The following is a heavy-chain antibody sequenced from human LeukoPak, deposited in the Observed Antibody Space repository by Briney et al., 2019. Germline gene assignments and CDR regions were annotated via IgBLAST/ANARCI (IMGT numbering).Heavy chain of an antibody. D-gene: IGHD5-18*01. Sequence: GGSLRLSCAASGFTFSSYAMSWVRQAPGKGLEWVSAISGSGGSTYYADSVKGRLTISRDNSKNTLYLQMNSLRAEDTAVYYCAKDEGSSGYGKYYFDYWGQGTLVTVSS. CDR2: ISGSGGST. J-gene: IGHJ4*02. CDR1: GFTFSSYA. V-gene: IGHV3-23*01. CDR3: AKDEGSSGYGKYYFDY.